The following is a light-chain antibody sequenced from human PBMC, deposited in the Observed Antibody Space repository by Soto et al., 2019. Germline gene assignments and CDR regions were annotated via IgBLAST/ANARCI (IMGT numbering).Light chain of an antibody. CDR2: GAS. Sequence: EIVMTQSPATLSVSPGEKATISCRANQSVSSNLAWYQQKPVQAPRLLIYGASTRATGIPARFSGSGSGTEFTLTISSLQSEDFAVYYCQQYNNWPPITVGQGTRLEIK. CDR1: QSVSSN. V-gene: IGKV3-15*01. J-gene: IGKJ5*01. CDR3: QQYNNWPPIT.